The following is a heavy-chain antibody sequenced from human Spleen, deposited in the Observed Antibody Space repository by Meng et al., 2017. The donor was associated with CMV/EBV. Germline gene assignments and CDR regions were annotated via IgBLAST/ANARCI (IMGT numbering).Heavy chain of an antibody. CDR3: ARGLFVPAARYYYYYYGMDV. CDR1: GFTFSHLP. V-gene: IGHV3-30*04. D-gene: IGHD2-2*01. J-gene: IGHJ6*02. Sequence: GESPKISCAASGFTFSHLPMHWVRQAPGKGLEWVAIVSYDGRNEHYADSVKGRFTISRDNSKNTLYLQMDTLRAEDTAVYYCARGLFVPAARYYYYYYGMDVWGQGTTVTVSS. CDR2: VSYDGRNE.